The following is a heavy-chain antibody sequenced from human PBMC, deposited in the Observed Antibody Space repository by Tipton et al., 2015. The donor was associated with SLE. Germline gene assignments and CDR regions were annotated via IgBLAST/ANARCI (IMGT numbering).Heavy chain of an antibody. D-gene: IGHD2/OR15-2a*01. CDR3: ARLSAY. CDR1: GYSISSGYL. Sequence: TLSLTCSVSGYSISSGYLWGWIRQPPGKGLEWIGSIHHNGNTYYNPSLKSRVTISVDTSKNQFSLEVTSVTATDTAVYYCARLSAYWGRGTLVTVSS. J-gene: IGHJ4*02. V-gene: IGHV4-38-2*02. CDR2: IHHNGNT.